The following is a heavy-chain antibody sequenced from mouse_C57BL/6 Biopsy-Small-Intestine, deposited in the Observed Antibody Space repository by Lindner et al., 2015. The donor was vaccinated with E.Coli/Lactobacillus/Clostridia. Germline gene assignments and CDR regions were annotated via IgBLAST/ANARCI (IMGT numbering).Heavy chain of an antibody. Sequence: VQLQESGPVLVKPGASVKMSCKASGYTFTDYYMNWVKQSHGKSLEWIGVINPYNGGTSYNQKFKDKATLTADKSSSTAYMQLSSLTSEDSAVYYCARWAYGSSYDFDYWGQGTTLTVSS. CDR1: GYTFTDYY. V-gene: IGHV1-19*01. J-gene: IGHJ2*01. D-gene: IGHD1-1*01. CDR2: INPYNGGT. CDR3: ARWAYGSSYDFDY.